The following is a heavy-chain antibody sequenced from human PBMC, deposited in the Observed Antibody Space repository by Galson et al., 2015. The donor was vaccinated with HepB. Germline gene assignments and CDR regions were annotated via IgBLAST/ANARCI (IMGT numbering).Heavy chain of an antibody. J-gene: IGHJ4*02. CDR1: GGSISSYA. D-gene: IGHD3-22*01. CDR2: IIPMSDTT. V-gene: IGHV1-69*13. CDR3: AREYIDSSGYY. Sequence: SVKVSCKASGGSISSYAISWVRQAPGQGLEWMGRIIPMSDTTEYAKKFQGRLTITADDSSSTAYMEMSSLRSEDTAVYYCAREYIDSSGYYWGQGTLVTVSS.